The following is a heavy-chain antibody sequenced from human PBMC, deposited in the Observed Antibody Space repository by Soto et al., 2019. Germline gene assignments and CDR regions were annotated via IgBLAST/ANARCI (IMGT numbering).Heavy chain of an antibody. CDR1: GYTVTIYG. Sequence: ASGKVSCKGSGYTVTIYGISWVGQAPGKGLEWMGWISAYNGNTNYAQKLQGRVTMTTDTSTSTAYMELRSLRSDDTAVYYCAREGVNYYDSSPYGMDVWGQGTTVTVSS. D-gene: IGHD3-22*01. CDR2: ISAYNGNT. CDR3: AREGVNYYDSSPYGMDV. V-gene: IGHV1-18*01. J-gene: IGHJ6*02.